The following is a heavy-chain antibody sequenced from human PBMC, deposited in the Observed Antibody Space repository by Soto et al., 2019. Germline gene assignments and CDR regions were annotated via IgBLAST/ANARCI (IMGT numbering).Heavy chain of an antibody. V-gene: IGHV3-30-3*01. Sequence: HPGGSLRLSCAASGFTFSSYAMHWVRQAPGKGLEWVAVISYDGSNKYYADSVKGRFTISRDNSKNTLYLQMNSLRAEDTAVYYCASNGYSSSGCAFDSWGQGTMVPVS. D-gene: IGHD6-13*01. CDR3: ASNGYSSSGCAFDS. CDR2: ISYDGSNK. J-gene: IGHJ3*02. CDR1: GFTFSSYA.